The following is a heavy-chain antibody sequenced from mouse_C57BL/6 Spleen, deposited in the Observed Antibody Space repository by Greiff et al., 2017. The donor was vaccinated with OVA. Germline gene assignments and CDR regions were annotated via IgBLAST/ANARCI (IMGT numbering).Heavy chain of an antibody. D-gene: IGHD2-3*01. CDR1: GYSITSGYD. CDR2: ISYSGST. J-gene: IGHJ3*01. V-gene: IGHV3-1*01. CDR3: ARSGVYDGYYLLAY. Sequence: ESGPGMVKPSQSLSLTCTVTGYSITSGYDWHWIRHFPGNKLEWMGYISYSGSTNYNPSLKSRISITHDTSKNHFFLKLNSVTTEDTATYYCARSGVYDGYYLLAYWGQGTLVTVSA.